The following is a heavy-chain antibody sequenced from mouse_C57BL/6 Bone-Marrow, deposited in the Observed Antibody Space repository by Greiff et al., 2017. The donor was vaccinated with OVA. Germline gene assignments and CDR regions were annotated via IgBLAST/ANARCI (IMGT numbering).Heavy chain of an antibody. CDR1: GYTFTSYG. CDR3: ARLWLLWYFDV. V-gene: IGHV1-81*01. Sequence: VQLQQSGAELARPGASVKLSCKASGYTFTSYGISWVKQRTGQGLEWIGEIYPRSGNTYYNEKFKGKATLTADKSSSTAYMELRSLPSEDSAVYFCARLWLLWYFDVWGTGTTVTVSS. CDR2: IYPRSGNT. D-gene: IGHD2-2*01. J-gene: IGHJ1*03.